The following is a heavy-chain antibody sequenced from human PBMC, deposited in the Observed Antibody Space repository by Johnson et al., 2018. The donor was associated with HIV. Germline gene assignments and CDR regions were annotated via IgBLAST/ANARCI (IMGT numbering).Heavy chain of an antibody. J-gene: IGHJ3*02. Sequence: VQLAQSGGVVAQPGGPLSLSCVACGSTFEDNEMCWDRQPPGTGLECVFVVNCNGGRGVYAGSVKGRSTISSDNGKNSLYLQMNSLRSEETAVYYSANWAYYYGSGYAFAIWGQGTMVIVSS. CDR3: ANWAYYYGSGYAFAI. D-gene: IGHD3-10*01. CDR2: VNCNGGRG. V-gene: IGHV3-20*04. CDR1: GSTFEDNE.